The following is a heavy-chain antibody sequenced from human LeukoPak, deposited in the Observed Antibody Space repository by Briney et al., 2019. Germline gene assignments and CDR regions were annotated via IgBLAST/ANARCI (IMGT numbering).Heavy chain of an antibody. V-gene: IGHV3-30*02. J-gene: IGHJ6*02. Sequence: GGSLRLSCAASGFTFSSYDMHWVRQAPGKGLEWVAFIRYDGSNKYYADSVKGRFTISRDNSKNTLYLQMNSLRAEDTAVYYCAKLYGDSVAYYYYGMDVWGQGTTVTVSS. CDR3: AKLYGDSVAYYYYGMDV. CDR1: GFTFSSYD. D-gene: IGHD4-17*01. CDR2: IRYDGSNK.